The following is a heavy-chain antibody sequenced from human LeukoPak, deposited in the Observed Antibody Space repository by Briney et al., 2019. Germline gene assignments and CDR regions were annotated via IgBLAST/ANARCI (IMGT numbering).Heavy chain of an antibody. V-gene: IGHV1-2*02. CDR2: INPNSGGT. D-gene: IGHD3-10*01. CDR1: GYTFTGYY. CDR3: ATYSGSYYGAGYYYMDV. J-gene: IGHJ6*03. Sequence: ASVKVSCKASGYTFTGYYMHWVRQAPGQGLEWMGWINPNSGGTNYAQKFQGRVTMTRDTSISTAYMELSRLRSDDTAVYYCATYSGSYYGAGYYYMDVWGKGTTVTVSS.